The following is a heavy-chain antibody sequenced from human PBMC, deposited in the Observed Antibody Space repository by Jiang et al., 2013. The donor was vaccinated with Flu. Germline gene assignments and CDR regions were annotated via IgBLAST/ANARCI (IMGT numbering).Heavy chain of an antibody. Sequence: ETLSLTCAVYGGSFSGYYWTWIRQPPGKGLEWIGEINHSGSTNYNPSLKGRVTISVDTSKNQFSLKLSSVTAADTAVYYCARGGASSGYYGGYYYYGMDVWGQGTTVTVSS. CDR3: ARGGASSGYYGGYYYYGMDV. CDR1: GGSFSGYY. J-gene: IGHJ6*02. D-gene: IGHD3-22*01. V-gene: IGHV4-34*01. CDR2: INHSGST.